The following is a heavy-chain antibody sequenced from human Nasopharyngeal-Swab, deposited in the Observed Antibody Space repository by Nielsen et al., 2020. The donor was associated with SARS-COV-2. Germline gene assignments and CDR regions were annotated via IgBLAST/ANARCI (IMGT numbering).Heavy chain of an antibody. CDR2: ISSSGSTI. D-gene: IGHD2-21*02. CDR3: ARAAGETIVVVTAISWYFDL. CDR1: GFTFSDYY. J-gene: IGHJ2*01. V-gene: IGHV3-11*04. Sequence: GGSLRLSCAASGFTFSDYYMSWIRQAPGKGLGWVSYISSSGSTIYYADSVKGRFTISRDNAKNSLYLQMNSLRAEDTAVYYCARAAGETIVVVTAISWYFDLWGRGTLVTVSS.